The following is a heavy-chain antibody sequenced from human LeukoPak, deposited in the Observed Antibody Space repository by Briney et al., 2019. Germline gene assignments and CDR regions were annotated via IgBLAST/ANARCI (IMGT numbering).Heavy chain of an antibody. CDR3: ARDNSVEDTAWWFDP. CDR2: INPSGGST. J-gene: IGHJ5*02. D-gene: IGHD4-23*01. CDR1: GYSFTDKY. V-gene: IGHV1-46*01. Sequence: GASVKVSCKASGYSFTDKYMHWVRQAPGQGLEWMGIINPSGGSTSYAQKFQGRVTMTRDMSTSTDYMELSSLRSEDTAVYYCARDNSVEDTAWWFDPWGQGTLVTVSS.